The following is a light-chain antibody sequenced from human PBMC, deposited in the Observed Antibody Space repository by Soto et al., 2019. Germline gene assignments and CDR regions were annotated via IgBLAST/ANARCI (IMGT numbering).Light chain of an antibody. Sequence: EIVLTQSPGTLSPSPGERATLSCRASQSVSNNYLAWYQQKPGQAPRLLIYGASNRATGIPDRFSVSGSGTDFTLTISRLEPEDFAVYYCQHHGISGTFGQETKVDIK. CDR1: QSVSNNY. V-gene: IGKV3-20*01. J-gene: IGKJ1*01. CDR3: QHHGISGT. CDR2: GAS.